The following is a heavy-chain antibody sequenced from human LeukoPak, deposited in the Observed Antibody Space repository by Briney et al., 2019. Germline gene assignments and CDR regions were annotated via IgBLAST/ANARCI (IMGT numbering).Heavy chain of an antibody. J-gene: IGHJ4*02. CDR2: ISSSTI. D-gene: IGHD1-26*01. V-gene: IGHV3-48*04. Sequence: GGSLRLSCAASGFTFSSYSMNWVRQAPGKGLEWISHISSSTIYYADSVKGRFTISRDDSKNSLYLQMISLRVEDTAVYYCARVLRGSYLADYWGQGTLVTVSS. CDR1: GFTFSSYS. CDR3: ARVLRGSYLADY.